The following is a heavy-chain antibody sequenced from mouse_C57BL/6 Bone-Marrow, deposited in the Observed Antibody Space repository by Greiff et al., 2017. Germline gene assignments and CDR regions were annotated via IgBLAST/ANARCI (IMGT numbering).Heavy chain of an antibody. Sequence: QVQLQQSGAELVKPGASVKISCKASGYAFSRYWMNWVKQRPGKGLEWIGQIYPGDGDTNYNGKFQGKATLTADKSSSTAYMQLSSLTSEDSAVYFGARERYCDGAWFAYWGQGTLVTVSA. CDR2: IYPGDGDT. J-gene: IGHJ3*01. CDR1: GYAFSRYW. D-gene: IGHD1-2*01. CDR3: ARERYCDGAWFAY. V-gene: IGHV1-80*01.